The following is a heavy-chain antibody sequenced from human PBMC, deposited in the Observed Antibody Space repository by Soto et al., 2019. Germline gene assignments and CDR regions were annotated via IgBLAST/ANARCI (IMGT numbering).Heavy chain of an antibody. V-gene: IGHV3-48*01. J-gene: IGHJ4*02. D-gene: IGHD2-15*01. CDR2: ISSSSSTI. Sequence: EVQVVESGGGLVQPGGSLRLSCAASGFTFSSYSMNWVRQAPGKGREWVSYISSSSSTIFYADSVKGRFTISRDNAKNSLYLQMNSLRAEDTAGYYCARDIDGGGQGTLVTVSS. CDR1: GFTFSSYS. CDR3: ARDIDG.